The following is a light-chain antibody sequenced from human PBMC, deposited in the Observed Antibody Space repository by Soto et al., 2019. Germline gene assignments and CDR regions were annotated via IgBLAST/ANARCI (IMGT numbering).Light chain of an antibody. CDR1: QSFNSNY. CDR3: HQYGSSPRT. V-gene: IGKV3-20*01. CDR2: GAS. J-gene: IGKJ1*01. Sequence: LSPGERATLSCTASQSFNSNYLAWYQQKPGQAPRLLIYGASTRATGIPDRFSGSGSGTDFTLTISRLEPEDFAVYYCHQYGSSPRTFGPGTKVDIK.